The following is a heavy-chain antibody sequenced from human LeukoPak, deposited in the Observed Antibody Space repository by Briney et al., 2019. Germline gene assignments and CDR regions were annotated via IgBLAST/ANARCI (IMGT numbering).Heavy chain of an antibody. CDR3: ARVTIFGVVIHD. J-gene: IGHJ4*02. V-gene: IGHV4-39*01. CDR2: IYYSRST. D-gene: IGHD3-3*01. CDR1: GASISSSSYY. Sequence: SETLSLTCTVSGASISSSSYYCGWLRQPPGKGLEWIGRIYYSRSTYYNPTLKRRFTISVATSNCPSSLKLSSVSAAVTGVYDCARVTIFGVVIHDWSQGTLVTVSS.